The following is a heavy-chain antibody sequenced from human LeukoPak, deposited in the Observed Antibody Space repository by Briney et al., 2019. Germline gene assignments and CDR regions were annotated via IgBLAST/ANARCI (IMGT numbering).Heavy chain of an antibody. CDR2: ISGSGANT. CDR1: GFTFSSYA. J-gene: IGHJ2*01. V-gene: IGHV3-23*01. CDR3: AKVRISNTRYFDL. Sequence: GGSLRLSCAASGFTFSSYAMSWVRQAPGKGLEWVSAISGSGANTYFADSVKGRFTISRDNSKNTLYLQMNSLRAEDTAVYYCAKVRISNTRYFDLWGRGTLVTLSS. D-gene: IGHD2-15*01.